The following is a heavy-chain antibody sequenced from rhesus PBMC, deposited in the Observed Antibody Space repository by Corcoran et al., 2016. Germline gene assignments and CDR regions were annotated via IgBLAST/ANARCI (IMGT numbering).Heavy chain of an antibody. CDR3: ARGAPVDSGYFIFDY. CDR2: IIGKTCSP. CDR1: GASISSNW. D-gene: IGHD3-28*01. Sequence: QVQLQESGPGLVKPSETLSLTCTVSGASISSNWWSWIRQPPGKGLELIGEIIGKTCSPTYNPSLQCRVTISQDASNNLFSLNLSSVTSANTAVYYCARGAPVDSGYFIFDYWGQGVLVTVSS. V-gene: IGHV4-80*01. J-gene: IGHJ4*01.